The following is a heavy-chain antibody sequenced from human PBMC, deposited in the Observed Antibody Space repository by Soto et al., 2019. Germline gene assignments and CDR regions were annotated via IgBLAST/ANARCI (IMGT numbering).Heavy chain of an antibody. D-gene: IGHD6-19*01. CDR3: ARDKDSSGWYNWFDP. CDR2: ISSSSSTI. CDR1: GFTFSSYS. Sequence: GGSLRLSCAASGFTFSSYSMNWVRQAPGKGLEWVSYISSSSSTIYYADSVKGRFTISRDNAKNPLYLQMNSLRDEDTAVYYCARDKDSSGWYNWFDPWGQGTLVTVSS. J-gene: IGHJ5*02. V-gene: IGHV3-48*02.